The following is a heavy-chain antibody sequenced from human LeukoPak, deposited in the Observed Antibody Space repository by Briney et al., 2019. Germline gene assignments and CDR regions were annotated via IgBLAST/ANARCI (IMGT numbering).Heavy chain of an antibody. Sequence: SETLSLTLTLAAPSVLTSDAGSGRQPPGKGLEWIGYIYYSGSTNYNPSLKSRVTISVDTSKNQFSLKLSSVSAADTAVYLCAIGIDVWGKGTTVTVSS. V-gene: IGHV4-59*02. CDR1: APSVLTSD. CDR3: AIGIDV. J-gene: IGHJ6*04. CDR2: IYYSGST.